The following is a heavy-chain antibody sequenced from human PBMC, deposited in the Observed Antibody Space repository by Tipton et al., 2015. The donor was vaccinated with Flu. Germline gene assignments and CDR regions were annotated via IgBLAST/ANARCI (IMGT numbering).Heavy chain of an antibody. V-gene: IGHV4-59*08. D-gene: IGHD3-3*01. CDR3: ARLGDYWSGYFGF. CDR2: FYYSGTT. CDR1: GGSISSYY. J-gene: IGHJ4*02. Sequence: LRLSCTVSGGSISSYYWGWIRQPPGKGLEWIGHFYYSGTTNYNPSLKSRVTISVDKSKDQLSLNLRSVTAADTAVYYCARLGDYWSGYFGFWGQGILVTVSS.